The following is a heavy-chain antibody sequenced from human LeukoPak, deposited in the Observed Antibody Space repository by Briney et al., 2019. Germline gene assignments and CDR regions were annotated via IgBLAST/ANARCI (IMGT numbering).Heavy chain of an antibody. D-gene: IGHD6-13*01. Sequence: GGSLRLSCAASGFTFSSYSMNWVRQAPGKGLEWVSSISSSSSYIYYADSVKGRFTISRDNAKNSLYLQMNSLRAEDTAVYYCARDWGDSSSWKIPAEYFQHWGQGTLVTVSS. CDR2: ISSSSSYI. CDR1: GFTFSSYS. V-gene: IGHV3-21*01. J-gene: IGHJ1*01. CDR3: ARDWGDSSSWKIPAEYFQH.